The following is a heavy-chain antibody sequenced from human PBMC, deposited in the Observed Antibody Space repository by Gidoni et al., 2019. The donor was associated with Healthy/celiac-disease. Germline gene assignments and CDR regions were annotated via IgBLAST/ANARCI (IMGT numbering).Heavy chain of an antibody. CDR1: GGSISSSNW. J-gene: IGHJ5*02. Sequence: VQLQESGPGLVKPSGTLSLTCAVSGGSISSSNWWSWVRQPPGKGLEWIGEIYHSGSTNYNPSLKSRVTISVDKSKNQFSLKLSSVTAADTAVYYCARDGSDDYIWGSRYNWFDPWGQGTLVTVSS. CDR2: IYHSGST. CDR3: ARDGSDDYIWGSRYNWFDP. V-gene: IGHV4-4*02. D-gene: IGHD3-16*01.